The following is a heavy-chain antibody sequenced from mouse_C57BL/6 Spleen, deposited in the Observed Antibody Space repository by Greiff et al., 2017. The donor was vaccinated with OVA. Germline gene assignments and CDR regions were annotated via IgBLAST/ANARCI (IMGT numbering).Heavy chain of an antibody. CDR2: INPNNGGT. Sequence: VQLQQSGPELVKPGASVKISCKASGYTFTDYYMNWVKQSHGKSLEWIGDINPNNGGTSYNQKFKGKATLTVDKSSSTAYMELRSLTSEDSAVDYCARGDYGNPSYARDYWGQGTSVTVSS. CDR3: ARGDYGNPSYARDY. CDR1: GYTFTDYY. D-gene: IGHD2-1*01. J-gene: IGHJ4*01. V-gene: IGHV1-26*01.